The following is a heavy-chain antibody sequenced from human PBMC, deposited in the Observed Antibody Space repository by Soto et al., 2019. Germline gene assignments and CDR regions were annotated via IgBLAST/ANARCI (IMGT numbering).Heavy chain of an antibody. Sequence: ASVKVSCKASGYTFTSYGISWVRQAPGQGLEWMGWISAYNGNTNYAQKLQGRVTMTTDTSTSTAYMELRSLRSDDTAVYYCAREFVVVPAAGYYYYYMDVWGKGTTVTVSS. CDR2: ISAYNGNT. CDR3: AREFVVVPAAGYYYYYMDV. CDR1: GYTFTSYG. V-gene: IGHV1-18*01. D-gene: IGHD2-2*01. J-gene: IGHJ6*03.